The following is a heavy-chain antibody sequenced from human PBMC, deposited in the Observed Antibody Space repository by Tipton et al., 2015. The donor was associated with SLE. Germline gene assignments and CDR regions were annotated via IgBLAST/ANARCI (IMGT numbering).Heavy chain of an antibody. CDR2: IYYSGST. CDR3: ARGARNGIYYMDV. CDR1: GGSISSRSYY. V-gene: IGHV4-39*01. D-gene: IGHD1-14*01. J-gene: IGHJ6*03. Sequence: TLSLTCTVSGGSISSRSYYWGWIRQPPGKGLEWIGSIYYSGSTYYNPSLKSRVTISVDTSKNQFSLKLSSVTAADTAVYYCARGARNGIYYMDVWGKGTTVTVSS.